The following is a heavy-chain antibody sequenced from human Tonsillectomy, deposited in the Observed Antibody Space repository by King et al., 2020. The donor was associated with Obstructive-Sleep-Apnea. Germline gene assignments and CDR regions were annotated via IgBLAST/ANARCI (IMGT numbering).Heavy chain of an antibody. CDR3: ARGMGYSYVRYNWFDP. J-gene: IGHJ5*02. CDR1: GGSISSSSYY. CDR2: IYYSGGT. Sequence: LQLQESGPGLVKPSETLSLTCTVSGGSISSSSYYWGWIRQPPGKGLEWIGSIYYSGGTYYNPSLKSRVTISVDTSKNQFSLKLSSVTAADTAVYYCARGMGYSYVRYNWFDPWGQGTLVTVSS. D-gene: IGHD5-18*01. V-gene: IGHV4-39*07.